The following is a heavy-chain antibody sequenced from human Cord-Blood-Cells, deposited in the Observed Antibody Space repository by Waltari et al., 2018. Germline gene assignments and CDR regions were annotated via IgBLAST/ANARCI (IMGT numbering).Heavy chain of an antibody. CDR2: IDPKGGGT. J-gene: IGHJ4*02. CDR1: GYTFTGYY. CDR3: ASRITGLFDY. D-gene: IGHD1-20*01. Sequence: QVQLVQSGAEVKKPGASVKVSCKASGYTFTGYYMHWVRQAPGQGLEWMGWIDPKGGGTNHAQKFQGRVTMTRDTSISTAYMELSRLRSDETAVYYCASRITGLFDYWGQGTLVTVSS. V-gene: IGHV1-2*02.